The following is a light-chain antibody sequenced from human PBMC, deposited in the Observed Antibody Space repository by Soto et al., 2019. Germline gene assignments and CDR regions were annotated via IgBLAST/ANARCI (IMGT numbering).Light chain of an antibody. J-gene: IGKJ4*01. Sequence: DIPMTQSPSSLSASVGDRVTITCRASQGIANYLAWYQQKPGKVPRLLIHAATTVQPGVPSRFSGSGSGTHFTHSISSLQPEDAATYYCQKYNTVPLAFGGGTKVEIK. CDR2: AAT. CDR1: QGIANY. CDR3: QKYNTVPLA. V-gene: IGKV1-27*01.